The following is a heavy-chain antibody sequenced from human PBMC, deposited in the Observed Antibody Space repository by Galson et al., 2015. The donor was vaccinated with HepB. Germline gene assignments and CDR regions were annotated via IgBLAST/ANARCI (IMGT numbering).Heavy chain of an antibody. J-gene: IGHJ4*02. V-gene: IGHV3-7*05. CDR3: ARFAGGGYSTSWYRSGFDY. CDR1: GFTFSGYW. D-gene: IGHD6-13*01. CDR2: IKEDESEK. Sequence: SLRLSCAAAGFTFSGYWMTWVRQAPGKGLEWVANIKEDESEKDYVDSVKGRFTISRDNAKNSLYLQLNSLRAEDTAVYFCARFAGGGYSTSWYRSGFDYWGQGTLVIVSS.